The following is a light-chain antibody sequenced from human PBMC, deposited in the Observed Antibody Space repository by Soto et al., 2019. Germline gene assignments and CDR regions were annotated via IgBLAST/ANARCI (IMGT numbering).Light chain of an antibody. CDR2: GAS. J-gene: IGKJ2*01. CDR1: QRISNH. Sequence: DTRMTQSPSSLPASVADRVTITSRARQRISNHLNLYQQKPGKVPEGLFYGASSLRPGFPSRFTGSGSGTDFTLTISSLQPADFATCYCHQVYIFPPTFDQGT. V-gene: IGKV1-39*01. CDR3: HQVYIFPPT.